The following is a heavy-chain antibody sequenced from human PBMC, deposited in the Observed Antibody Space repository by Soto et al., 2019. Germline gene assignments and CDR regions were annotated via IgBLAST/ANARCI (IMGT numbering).Heavy chain of an antibody. CDR3: AREVQWELLRGYYYYGMDV. D-gene: IGHD1-26*01. CDR1: GYTFTSYG. V-gene: IGHV1-18*01. J-gene: IGHJ6*02. Sequence: ASVKVPCKASGYTFTSYGISWVRQSPGQGLEWMGWISAYNGNTNYAQKLQGRVTMTTDTSTSTAYMELRSLRSDDTAVYYCAREVQWELLRGYYYYGMDVWGQGTTVTVSS. CDR2: ISAYNGNT.